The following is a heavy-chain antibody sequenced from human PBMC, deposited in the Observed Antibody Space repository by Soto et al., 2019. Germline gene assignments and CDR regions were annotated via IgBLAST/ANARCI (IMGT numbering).Heavy chain of an antibody. CDR1: GGSFTGYY. J-gene: IGHJ4*02. CDR2: IKDVGNT. Sequence: QVQLQQWGAGLLKPSETLSLTCAVNGGSFTGYYWSWIRQPPGKGREWIGEIKDVGNTNYSPSLSSSITISAGTSKKQSALKVNSVIAADTAVFYCENGQEGVVASHWDQGALVTVCS. V-gene: IGHV4-34*01. CDR3: ENGQEGVVASH. D-gene: IGHD2-15*01.